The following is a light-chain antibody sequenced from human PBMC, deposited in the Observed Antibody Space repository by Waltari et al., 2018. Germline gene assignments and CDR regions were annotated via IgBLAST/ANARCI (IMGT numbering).Light chain of an antibody. V-gene: IGKV3-20*01. Sequence: IVLTQSPGTLSLSPGERVTLSCRASQTVISSYLAWYQQKPGQAPSLRIYETSSRATGIPDRFSCSRSGTDFTLTISRLEPEDSAVYYCQQYGSSPRYTFGQGTKLEIK. J-gene: IGKJ2*01. CDR2: ETS. CDR1: QTVISSY. CDR3: QQYGSSPRYT.